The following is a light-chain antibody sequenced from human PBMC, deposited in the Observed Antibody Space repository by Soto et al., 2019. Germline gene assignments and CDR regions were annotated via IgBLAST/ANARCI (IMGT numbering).Light chain of an antibody. Sequence: DIVMTQSPDSLAVSLGERATINCKSSQSVLYSPNNKNYLAWYQKKPGQPPNLLIYWASTRESGVPDRFSGGGSGTDFPRTISSLQAEDVAVYYCQQFYDTPRTFGQGTKVEIK. CDR3: QQFYDTPRT. J-gene: IGKJ1*01. V-gene: IGKV4-1*01. CDR1: QSVLYSPNNKNY. CDR2: WAS.